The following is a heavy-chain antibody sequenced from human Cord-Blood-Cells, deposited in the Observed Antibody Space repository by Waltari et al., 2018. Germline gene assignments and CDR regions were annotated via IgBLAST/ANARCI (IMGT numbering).Heavy chain of an antibody. V-gene: IGHV4-31*03. J-gene: IGHJ4*02. Sequence: QVQLQESGPGLVKTSQTLSLTCTVSGCSISSGGYYWSWIRPHPGKGLEWIGYIYYSGSTYYNPSLKSRVTISVDTSKNQFSLKLSSVTAADTAVYYCARVRSVRPFLTGYYKPYYFDYWGQGTLVTVSS. CDR3: ARVRSVRPFLTGYYKPYYFDY. CDR1: GCSISSGGYY. D-gene: IGHD3-9*01. CDR2: IYYSGST.